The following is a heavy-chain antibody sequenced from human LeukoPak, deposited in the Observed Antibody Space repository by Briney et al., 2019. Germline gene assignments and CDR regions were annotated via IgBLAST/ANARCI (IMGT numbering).Heavy chain of an antibody. CDR3: ARIRRDGNNHFDY. CDR1: GGSLSGYY. CDR2: INHSGST. J-gene: IGHJ4*02. D-gene: IGHD5-24*01. V-gene: IGHV4-34*01. Sequence: SETLSLTCAVNGGSLSGYYWSWIRQPPGKGLEWIGEINHSGSTNYNPSLKSRVTISVDTSKNQFSLKLRSVTAADTAVYYCARIRRDGNNHFDYWGQGTPVTVSS.